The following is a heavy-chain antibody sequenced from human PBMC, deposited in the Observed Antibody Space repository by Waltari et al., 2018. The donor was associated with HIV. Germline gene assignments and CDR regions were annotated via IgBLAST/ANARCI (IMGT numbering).Heavy chain of an antibody. CDR1: GGSISSSSYY. CDR2: IDYRGST. V-gene: IGHV4-39*01. Sequence: QLQLQESGPGLVKPSETLSLTCTVSGGSISSSSYYWGWIRQPPGKGLAWIGSIDYRGSTYYNPSLKGRVTISVDTSKDQFSLKLSSVTAADTAVYYCARHRDIVVVVAATGWFDPWGQGTLVTVSS. D-gene: IGHD2-15*01. J-gene: IGHJ5*02. CDR3: ARHRDIVVVVAATGWFDP.